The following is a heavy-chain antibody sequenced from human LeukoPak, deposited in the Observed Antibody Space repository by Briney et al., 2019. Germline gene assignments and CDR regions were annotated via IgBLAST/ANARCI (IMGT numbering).Heavy chain of an antibody. CDR3: AKGGDGDYFDY. J-gene: IGHJ4*02. CDR2: IYSGGTT. V-gene: IGHV3-66*01. D-gene: IGHD2-21*01. Sequence: GGSLRLSCAASGFTVSSIYMSWVSQAPGKGLEWVSVIYSGGTTYYADSVKGRFTVSRDNSKNTLYLQMNSLRAEDTAVYYCAKGGDGDYFDYWGQGTLVTVSS. CDR1: GFTVSSIY.